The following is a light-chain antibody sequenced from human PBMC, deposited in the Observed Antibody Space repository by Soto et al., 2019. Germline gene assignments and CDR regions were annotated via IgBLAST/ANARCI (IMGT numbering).Light chain of an antibody. CDR3: QQYDSYRT. Sequence: DIPMTQSPSTLSASVGDRVTITCRASQNVTTWLAWYQHKPGKAPKLLLYDVSNLESGVPSRFSGSGSGTEFTLTISSLQSDDFATYFCQQYDSYRTFGQGTKVEIK. CDR2: DVS. V-gene: IGKV1-5*01. J-gene: IGKJ1*01. CDR1: QNVTTW.